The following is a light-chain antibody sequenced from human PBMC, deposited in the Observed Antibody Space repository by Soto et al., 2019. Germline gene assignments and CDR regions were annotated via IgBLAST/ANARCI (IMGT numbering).Light chain of an antibody. CDR3: QQYGSSQWT. V-gene: IGKV3-20*01. J-gene: IGKJ1*01. CDR2: GAS. Sequence: EIVLTQSPATLSLSPWERATLSCRASQSIRTFLAWYQHRPGQAPRLLIYGASSRATGIPDRFSGSGSGTDFTLTISRLEPEDFAVYYCQQYGSSQWTFGQGTKVDIK. CDR1: QSIRTF.